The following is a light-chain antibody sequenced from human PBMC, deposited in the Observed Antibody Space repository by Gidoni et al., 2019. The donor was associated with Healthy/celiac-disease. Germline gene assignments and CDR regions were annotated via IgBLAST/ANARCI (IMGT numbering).Light chain of an antibody. V-gene: IGKV3-11*01. CDR1: QSVSSY. CDR2: DAS. Sequence: EIVLTQSPATLSLSPGERATLSCRASQSVSSYLAWYQQKPGQAPRLLIYDASNRATGIPARFSGSGSGTDFNLTISSLEPEDFAVYYGQQRSNWSWTFGQGTKVEIK. J-gene: IGKJ1*01. CDR3: QQRSNWSWT.